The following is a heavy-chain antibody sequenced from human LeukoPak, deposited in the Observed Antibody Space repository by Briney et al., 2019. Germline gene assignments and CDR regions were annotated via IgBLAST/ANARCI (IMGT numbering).Heavy chain of an antibody. Sequence: TGRSLRLSCAASGFTFSGYVMHWVRQAPGKGLEWETVIWHDGNNKYYADSVKGRFTISRDNAKNTLYLQMNSLRAEDTAVYYCAKDQGTATIFGVDYWGQGTLVTVSS. J-gene: IGHJ4*02. CDR3: AKDQGTATIFGVDY. CDR2: IWHDGNNK. V-gene: IGHV3-33*06. D-gene: IGHD5-24*01. CDR1: GFTFSGYV.